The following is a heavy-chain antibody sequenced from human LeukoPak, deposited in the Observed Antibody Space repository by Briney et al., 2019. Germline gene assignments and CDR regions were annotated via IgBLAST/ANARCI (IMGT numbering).Heavy chain of an antibody. CDR2: FDPEAGET. CDR1: GYTPTELS. Sequence: ASVKLSCKVSGYTPTELSMHWVRQAPGQGLEWMGGFDPEAGETIYAQKFHGRVTMTEDTSTDTAYMELSSLRSEGTAVYYCATDRVAAAGTAGEMVYWGQGTLVTVSS. J-gene: IGHJ4*02. V-gene: IGHV1-24*01. CDR3: ATDRVAAAGTAGEMVY. D-gene: IGHD6-13*01.